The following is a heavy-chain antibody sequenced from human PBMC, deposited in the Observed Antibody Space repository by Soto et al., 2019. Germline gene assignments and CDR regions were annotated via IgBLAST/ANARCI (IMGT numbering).Heavy chain of an antibody. CDR3: ARLRFLEWLLYPNYGMDV. J-gene: IGHJ6*02. CDR2: ISAYNGNT. D-gene: IGHD3-3*01. CDR1: GYTFTSYG. V-gene: IGHV1-18*01. Sequence: ASVKVSCKASGYTFTSYGISWVRQAPGQGLEWMGWISAYNGNTNYAQKLQGRVTMTTDTSTSTAYMELRSLRSDDTAVYYCARLRFLEWLLYPNYGMDVWGQGTTVTV.